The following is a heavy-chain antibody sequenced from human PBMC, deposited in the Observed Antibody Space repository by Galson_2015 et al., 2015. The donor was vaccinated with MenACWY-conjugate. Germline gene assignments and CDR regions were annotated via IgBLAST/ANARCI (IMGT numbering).Heavy chain of an antibody. CDR2: ISASGGST. V-gene: IGHV3-23*01. Sequence: SLRLSCAASGLTFNSFPMSWVRQPPGKGLEWVSAISASGGSTYYADSVKGRFTISRDNAKNSLYLQMNSLRAEDTAIYYCARAGYTYGFDYWGQGTLVTVSS. CDR1: GLTFNSFP. D-gene: IGHD5-18*01. J-gene: IGHJ4*02. CDR3: ARAGYTYGFDY.